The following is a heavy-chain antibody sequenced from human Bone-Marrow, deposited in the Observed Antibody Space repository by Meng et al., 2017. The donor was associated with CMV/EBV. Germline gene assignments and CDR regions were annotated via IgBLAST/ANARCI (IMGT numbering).Heavy chain of an antibody. Sequence: GESPKISCAAPGFTFSNARMRRVRQAPRKGLELGGRIKSKTDGGTTDYAAAVKGRFTISRDDSKNTPYLQMNSLKTDDTAVYYCTTTYTPNYGFWSGYYGNYYYYGMDVWGQGTTVTGSS. D-gene: IGHD3-3*01. CDR2: IKSKTDGGTT. CDR1: GFTFSNAR. J-gene: IGHJ6*02. CDR3: TTTYTPNYGFWSGYYGNYYYYGMDV. V-gene: IGHV3-15*01.